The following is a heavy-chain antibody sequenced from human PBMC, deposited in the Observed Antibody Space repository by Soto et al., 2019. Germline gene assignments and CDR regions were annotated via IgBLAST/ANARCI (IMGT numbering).Heavy chain of an antibody. Sequence: EVQLVESGGGLVQPGGSLRLSCAASGFTFSSHAMHWVRQAPGKGLEYVSAISSNGGSTYYANSVKGRFSISRDNSKDTLYLQMGSLRAEDMAVYYCARWRYCSSTSCSGGDAFDIWCQGTMVTVSS. V-gene: IGHV3-64*01. D-gene: IGHD2-2*01. J-gene: IGHJ3*02. CDR1: GFTFSSHA. CDR2: ISSNGGST. CDR3: ARWRYCSSTSCSGGDAFDI.